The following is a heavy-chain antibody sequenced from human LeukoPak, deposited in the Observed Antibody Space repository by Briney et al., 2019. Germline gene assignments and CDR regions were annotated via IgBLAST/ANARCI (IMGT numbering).Heavy chain of an antibody. J-gene: IGHJ5*02. CDR3: ARDHRPVRGVIWPNWFDP. CDR2: ISSNGGST. CDR1: GFTFSSYA. V-gene: IGHV3-64*01. D-gene: IGHD3-10*01. Sequence: GGSLRLSCAASGFTFSSYAMHWVRQAPGKGLEYVSAISSNGGSTYYANSVKGRFTISRDNSKNTLYLQMGSLRAEDMAVYYCARDHRPVRGVIWPNWFDPWGQGTLVTVSS.